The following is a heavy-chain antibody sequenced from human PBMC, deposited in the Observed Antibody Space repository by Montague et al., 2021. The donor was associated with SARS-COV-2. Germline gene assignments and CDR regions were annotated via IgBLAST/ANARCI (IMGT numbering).Heavy chain of an antibody. CDR1: GGSISSYY. V-gene: IGHV4-59*01. CDR2: IYYSGST. CDR3: ARGFDI. Sequence: SETLSLTCTVSGGSISSYYCCWIRQPPGKGLEWIGYIYYSGSTNYNPSLKSRVTISVDTSKNQFSLKLSSVTAADTAVYYCARGFDIWGQGTMVTVSS. J-gene: IGHJ3*02.